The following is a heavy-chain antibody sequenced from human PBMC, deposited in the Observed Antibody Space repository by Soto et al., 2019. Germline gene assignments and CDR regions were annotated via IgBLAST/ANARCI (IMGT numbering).Heavy chain of an antibody. CDR1: GGSLSSYY. J-gene: IGHJ4*02. D-gene: IGHD6-13*01. Sequence: SETLSLTGTVSGGSLSSYYWSWIRQPPGKGLEWMGYIYYSGSAKYNPSLKNRVTMTVDTSKNQFSLKLSSVTAADTAAYYCARVVDSSWYCDYWGQGALVTVSS. CDR3: ARVVDSSWYCDY. V-gene: IGHV4-59*01. CDR2: IYYSGSA.